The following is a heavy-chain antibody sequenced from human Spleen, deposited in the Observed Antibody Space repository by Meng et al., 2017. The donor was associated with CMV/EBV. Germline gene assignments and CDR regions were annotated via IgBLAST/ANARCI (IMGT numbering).Heavy chain of an antibody. CDR3: ARGGARWLQMYYFDY. Sequence: SGSRFCTSTLSWVRHAPGQGLEWMGVIIPMFGSEKYAQKFQGRVTLTTDESTSTAYMELSSLRSEDTAVYYCARGGARWLQMYYFDYWGQGTLVTVSS. CDR1: GSRFCTST. CDR2: IIPMFGSE. V-gene: IGHV1-69*05. J-gene: IGHJ4*02. D-gene: IGHD5-24*01.